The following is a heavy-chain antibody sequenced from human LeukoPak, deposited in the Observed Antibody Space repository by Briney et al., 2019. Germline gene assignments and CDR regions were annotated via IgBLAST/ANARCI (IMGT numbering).Heavy chain of an antibody. J-gene: IGHJ4*02. CDR1: GFTFSSYA. Sequence: GGSLRLSCAASGFTFSSYAMHWVRQTPGKGLEWVAVISYDASNKYYADSVKGRFTISRDNSKNTLYLQMNSLRAEDTAVYYCAKSHGYSYGFDYWGQGTLVTVSS. CDR3: AKSHGYSYGFDY. CDR2: ISYDASNK. V-gene: IGHV3-30*04. D-gene: IGHD5-18*01.